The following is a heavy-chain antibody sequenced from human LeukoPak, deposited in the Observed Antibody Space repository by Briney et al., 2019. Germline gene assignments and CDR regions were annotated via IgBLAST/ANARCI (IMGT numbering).Heavy chain of an antibody. D-gene: IGHD3-22*01. Sequence: GGSLRLSCAASGFTVSSYCMHWVRQAPGKGLEWVAVICYGGGSKYYADSVKGRFTISRDNSKNTLYLQMNSLRAEDTAVYYCARAPEDYYDSSGYYGYFDYWGQGTLVTVSS. CDR1: GFTVSSYC. CDR3: ARAPEDYYDSSGYYGYFDY. V-gene: IGHV3-33*01. J-gene: IGHJ4*02. CDR2: ICYGGGSK.